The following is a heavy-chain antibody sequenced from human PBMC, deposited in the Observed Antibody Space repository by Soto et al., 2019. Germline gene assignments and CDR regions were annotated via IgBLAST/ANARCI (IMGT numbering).Heavy chain of an antibody. V-gene: IGHV3-48*02. CDR2: ISSSTATI. CDR3: ARVRGQNYMEV. J-gene: IGHJ6*02. Sequence: AGGSLRLSCAASGFSFRIYSMSWVRQAPGKGLEWVAFISSSTATIYYADSVKGRFTISSDNAKSSLFLQMNSLRDEDTAVYYCARVRGQNYMEVWGQGTTVTVS. CDR1: GFSFRIYS. D-gene: IGHD1-7*01.